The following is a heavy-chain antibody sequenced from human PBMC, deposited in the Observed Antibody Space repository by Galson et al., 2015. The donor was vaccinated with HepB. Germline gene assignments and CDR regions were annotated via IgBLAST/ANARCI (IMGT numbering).Heavy chain of an antibody. D-gene: IGHD2-2*01. CDR2: ISSSSSYT. V-gene: IGHV3-11*06. CDR1: GFTFSDYY. CDR3: ARDWGYCSSTSCYQGGWFDP. J-gene: IGHJ5*02. Sequence: SLRLSCAASGFTFSDYYMSWIRQAPGKGLEWVSYISSSSSYTNYADSVKGRFTISRDNAKNSLYLQMNSLRAEDTAVYYCARDWGYCSSTSCYQGGWFDPWGQGTLVTVSS.